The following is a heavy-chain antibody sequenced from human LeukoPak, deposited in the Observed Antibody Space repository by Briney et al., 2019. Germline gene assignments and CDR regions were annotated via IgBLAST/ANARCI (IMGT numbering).Heavy chain of an antibody. CDR3: AKTLPRYCSGGSCTKDTYYFDY. V-gene: IGHV3-23*01. Sequence: PGGSLRLSCAASGFTFSSYAMSWVRQAPGKGLEWVSAISGSGGSTYYADSVKGRFTISRDNSKNTLYLQMNSLRAEDTAVYYCAKTLPRYCSGGSCTKDTYYFDYWGQGTLVTVSS. CDR2: ISGSGGST. D-gene: IGHD2-15*01. J-gene: IGHJ4*02. CDR1: GFTFSSYA.